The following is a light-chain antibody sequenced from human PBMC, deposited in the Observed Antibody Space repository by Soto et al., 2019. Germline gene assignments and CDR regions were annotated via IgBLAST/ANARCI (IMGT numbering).Light chain of an antibody. CDR3: QRYGSSLWT. CDR2: GAS. CDR1: QSVSSSY. J-gene: IGKJ2*01. V-gene: IGKV3-20*01. Sequence: IVLTQSPGTLSLSPGERATLSCRASQSVSSSYLAWYQQKPGQAPRLLIYGASSRATGIPDRFSGSGSGADFTLTISRLEPEDFAVYYCQRYGSSLWTFGQGTKLEIK.